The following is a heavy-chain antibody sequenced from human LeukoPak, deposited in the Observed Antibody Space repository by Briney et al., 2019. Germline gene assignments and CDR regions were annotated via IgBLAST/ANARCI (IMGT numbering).Heavy chain of an antibody. J-gene: IGHJ4*02. V-gene: IGHV3-74*01. D-gene: IGHD3-22*01. CDR1: GVTFSNYW. Sequence: GGSLRLSCAASGVTFSNYWMYWVRQAPGKGLVWVSRINTDGGTSYADSVKGRFTISRDNAKNTLYLQMNSLRAEDTAVYYCANGPGYYDSSGYSNWGQGTLVTVSS. CDR3: ANGPGYYDSSGYSN. CDR2: INTDGGT.